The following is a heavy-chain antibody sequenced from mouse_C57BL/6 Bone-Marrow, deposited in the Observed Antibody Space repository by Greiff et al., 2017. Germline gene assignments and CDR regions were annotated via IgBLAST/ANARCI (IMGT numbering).Heavy chain of an antibody. V-gene: IGHV1-39*01. Sequence: VQLKQSGPELVKPGASVKISCKASGYSFTDYNMNWVKQSNGKSLEWIGVINPNYGTTSYNQKFKGKATLTVDQSPSPAYMQLNSLTSEDSAVYYCARGYDYDYAMDYWGQGTSVTVSS. D-gene: IGHD2-4*01. CDR1: GYSFTDYN. CDR3: ARGYDYDYAMDY. CDR2: INPNYGTT. J-gene: IGHJ4*01.